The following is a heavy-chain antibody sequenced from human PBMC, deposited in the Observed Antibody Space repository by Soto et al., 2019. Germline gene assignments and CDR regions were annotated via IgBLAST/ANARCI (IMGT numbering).Heavy chain of an antibody. D-gene: IGHD3-3*01. V-gene: IGHV3-23*01. CDR3: ARVPHYDFSPTLIDY. Sequence: PGGSLRLSCAASGFTFSSYAMSWVRQAPGKGLEWVSTISGSGGRTYYADSVKGRFTISRDNAKNSLYLQMNSLRAEDTAVYYCARVPHYDFSPTLIDYWGQGTLVTVSS. J-gene: IGHJ4*02. CDR2: ISGSGGRT. CDR1: GFTFSSYA.